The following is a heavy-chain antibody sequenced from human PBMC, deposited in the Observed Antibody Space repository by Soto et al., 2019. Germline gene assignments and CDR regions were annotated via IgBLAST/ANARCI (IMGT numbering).Heavy chain of an antibody. CDR1: GGTFSSYA. V-gene: IGHV1-69*13. J-gene: IGHJ4*01. Sequence: SVKLSCKASGGTFSSYAISWMRQAPGQGLEWMGGIIPIFGTANYAQKFQGRVTITADESTSTAYMELSSLRSEDTAVYYCARDSGYGSGASVNHYLDYWGHGTLVTVSS. CDR2: IIPIFGTA. CDR3: ARDSGYGSGASVNHYLDY. D-gene: IGHD3-10*01.